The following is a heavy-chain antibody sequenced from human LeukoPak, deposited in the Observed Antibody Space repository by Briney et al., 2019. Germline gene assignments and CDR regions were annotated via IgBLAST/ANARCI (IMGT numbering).Heavy chain of an antibody. Sequence: PSETLSLTCTVSGGSISGSTYYWGWIRQTPGKGLEWIGSIYCGSTYYNPSLKGRVTISVDTSKNQFSLKLSSVTAADTAVYYCARDHYGSGSYLGYYCMDVWGKGTTVTISS. CDR2: IYCGST. V-gene: IGHV4-39*07. CDR1: GGSISGSTYY. J-gene: IGHJ6*03. D-gene: IGHD3-10*01. CDR3: ARDHYGSGSYLGYYCMDV.